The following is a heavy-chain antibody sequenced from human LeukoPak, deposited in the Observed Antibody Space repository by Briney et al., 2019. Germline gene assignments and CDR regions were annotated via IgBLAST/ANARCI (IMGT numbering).Heavy chain of an antibody. CDR1: GFTFSGFW. J-gene: IGHJ3*01. CDR3: ARSSYSSSSSV. D-gene: IGHD6-6*01. CDR2: INSDGSEG. Sequence: GGSLRLSCAVSGFTFSGFWMSWSRQAPGKGLEWVASINSDGSEGYHADVVKGRFTISRDNAKNSLYLQINSLRAEDTAVYYCARSSYSSSSSVWGQGTMVTVSS. V-gene: IGHV3-7*03.